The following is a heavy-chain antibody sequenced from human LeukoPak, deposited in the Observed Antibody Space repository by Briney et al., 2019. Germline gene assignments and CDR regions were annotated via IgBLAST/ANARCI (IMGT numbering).Heavy chain of an antibody. CDR1: GGSVNSGSYY. J-gene: IGHJ4*02. CDR2: IYYSGST. V-gene: IGHV4-61*01. D-gene: IGHD5-18*01. CDR3: ARPIRGYNYGFDY. Sequence: SETLSLTCTVSGGSVNSGSYYWSWIRQPPGKGLEWIGYIYYSGSTNYNPSLKSRVTISVDTSKNQFSLKLSSATAADTAVYYCARPIRGYNYGFDYWGQGTLVTVSS.